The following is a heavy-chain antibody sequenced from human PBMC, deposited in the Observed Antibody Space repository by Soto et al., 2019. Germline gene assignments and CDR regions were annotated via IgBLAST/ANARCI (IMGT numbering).Heavy chain of an antibody. V-gene: IGHV1-69*06. J-gene: IGHJ3*02. D-gene: IGHD2-15*01. CDR1: GGSFSIDA. CDR2: IIPIFGTA. CDR3: SSSRGQGGKSGFAFDR. Sequence: SVKGSCKTAGGSFSIDASGWVRQATGQGLEWMGGIIPIFGTANYAQKFQGRVRITADKSTSTAYMELSSLRSEDTAVYDCSSSRGQGGKSGFAFDRWGQGTMVTLS.